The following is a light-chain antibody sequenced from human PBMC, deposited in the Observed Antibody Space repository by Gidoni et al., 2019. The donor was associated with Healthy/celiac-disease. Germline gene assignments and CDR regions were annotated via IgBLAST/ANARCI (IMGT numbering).Light chain of an antibody. Sequence: IRMTQSPSSFSASTGDRVTITWRASPGISSYLAWYQQKPGKAPKLLIYAASTLQSGVPSRFSGSGSGTDFTLTISCLQSEDFATYYCQQYYSYPRTFGGGTKVEIK. CDR2: AAS. CDR1: PGISSY. V-gene: IGKV1-8*01. J-gene: IGKJ4*01. CDR3: QQYYSYPRT.